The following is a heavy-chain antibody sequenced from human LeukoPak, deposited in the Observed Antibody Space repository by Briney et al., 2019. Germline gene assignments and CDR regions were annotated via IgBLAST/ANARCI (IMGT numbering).Heavy chain of an antibody. V-gene: IGHV4-59*08. CDR1: GVSISSYY. CDR3: ARRTVTHYYGMDV. D-gene: IGHD4-17*01. CDR2: IYYSGST. Sequence: SETLSLTCTVSGVSISSYYWRWIRQPPGKGLEWIGYIYYSGSTNYNPSLKSRVTIPVDTSKNQFSLKLSSVTAADTAVYYCARRTVTHYYGMDVWGQGTTVTVSS. J-gene: IGHJ6*02.